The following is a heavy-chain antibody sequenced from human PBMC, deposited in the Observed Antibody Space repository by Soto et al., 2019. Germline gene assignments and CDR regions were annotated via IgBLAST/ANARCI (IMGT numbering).Heavy chain of an antibody. V-gene: IGHV3-23*01. CDR1: GFTFSSYA. CDR2: ISGSGSNP. D-gene: IGHD4-17*01. CDR3: AKTASMTIRDGFAH. J-gene: IGHJ4*02. Sequence: EVQVLESGGGLVQPGGSLRLSCAASGFTFSSYAMSWVRQAPGQGLEWVSAISGSGSNPYYADSVKGRFTISRDNSKNTLYLHMNSLRAEDTALYSCAKTASMTIRDGFAHWGQGTLVTVSS.